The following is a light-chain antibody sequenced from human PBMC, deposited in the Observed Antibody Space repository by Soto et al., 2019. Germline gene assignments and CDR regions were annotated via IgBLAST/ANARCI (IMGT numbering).Light chain of an antibody. V-gene: IGLV1-44*01. CDR3: AAWDDSLNGYYV. CDR2: SNN. J-gene: IGLJ1*01. Sequence: HSVLTQPPSASGTPGQRVTISCSGRNSNIGRNTVNWYQQRPGTAPKLLIYSNNQRPSGVPDRFSGSKSGTSASLAISGLQSEDEADYYCAAWDDSLNGYYVFGTGTKVTVL. CDR1: NSNIGRNT.